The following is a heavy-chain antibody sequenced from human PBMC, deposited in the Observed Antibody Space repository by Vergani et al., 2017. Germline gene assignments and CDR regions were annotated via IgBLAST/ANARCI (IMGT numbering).Heavy chain of an antibody. CDR1: GFTFSSYA. J-gene: IGHJ4*02. D-gene: IGHD1-26*01. Sequence: VQLLESGGGLVQPGGSLRLSCAASGFTFSSYAMHWVRQAPGKGLEWVAVISYDGSNKYYADSVKGRFTISRDNSKNTLYLQMNSLRAEDTAVYYCARDDGVGATRLFDYWGQGTLVTVSS. V-gene: IGHV3-30-3*01. CDR3: ARDDGVGATRLFDY. CDR2: ISYDGSNK.